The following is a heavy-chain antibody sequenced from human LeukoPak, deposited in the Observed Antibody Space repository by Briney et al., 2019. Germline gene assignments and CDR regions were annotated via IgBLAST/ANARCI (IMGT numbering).Heavy chain of an antibody. CDR3: AAGGWRGFDY. Sequence: GASVKLSCKASGYTFTSYYMHWVRQAPGQGLEWMGIINPSGGSTSYAQKFQERVTITRDMSTSTAYMELSSLRSEDTAVYYCAAGGWRGFDYWGQGTLVTVSS. CDR2: INPSGGST. CDR1: GYTFTSYY. V-gene: IGHV1-46*01. J-gene: IGHJ4*02. D-gene: IGHD3-16*01.